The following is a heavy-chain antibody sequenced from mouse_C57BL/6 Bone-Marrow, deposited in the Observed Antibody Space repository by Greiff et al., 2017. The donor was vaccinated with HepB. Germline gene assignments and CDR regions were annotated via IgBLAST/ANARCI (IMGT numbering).Heavy chain of an antibody. V-gene: IGHV14-3*01. Sequence: VQLQQSVAELVRPGASVKLSCTASGFTIKNSYMHWVRQSPGQGLEWIGRIDPANGNNKYAPKFQGKATITADTSSNTAYLQLSSLTSEDTAIYYCGRGAGYWGQGTSVTVSS. CDR2: IDPANGNN. J-gene: IGHJ4*01. CDR3: GRGAGY. CDR1: GFTIKNSY.